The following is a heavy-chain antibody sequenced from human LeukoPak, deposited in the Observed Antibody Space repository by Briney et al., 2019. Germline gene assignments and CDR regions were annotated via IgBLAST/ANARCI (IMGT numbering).Heavy chain of an antibody. CDR2: IFYSGST. V-gene: IGHV4-31*03. CDR3: TRDSQLEWFYS. Sequence: SETLSLTCTVSGGSLSSGGYYWSWIRQHPGKGLEWIGYIFYSGSTYSNPSLKSRITISIDTPKNQFSLNLSSVTAADTAVYYCTRDSQLEWFYSWGQGTLVTVSS. J-gene: IGHJ5*01. CDR1: GGSLSSGGYY. D-gene: IGHD3-10*01.